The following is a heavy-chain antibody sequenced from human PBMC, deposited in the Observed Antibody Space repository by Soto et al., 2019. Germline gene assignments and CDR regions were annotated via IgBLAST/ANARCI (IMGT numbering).Heavy chain of an antibody. V-gene: IGHV3-30-3*01. CDR1: GFTFSSYA. J-gene: IGHJ5*02. D-gene: IGHD5-18*01. Sequence: QVQLVESGGGVVQPGRSLRLSCAASGFTFSSYAMHWVRQAPGKELERVTVISCEGSNIYYADSVKGRFTISRDYSKNPMYLQMNSLSAEDTAVYYCARVGYSYGYAQIDPWGEGTLVTVSS. CDR2: ISCEGSNI. CDR3: ARVGYSYGYAQIDP.